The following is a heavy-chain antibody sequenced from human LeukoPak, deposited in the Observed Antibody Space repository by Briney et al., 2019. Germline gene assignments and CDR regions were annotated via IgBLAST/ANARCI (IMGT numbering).Heavy chain of an antibody. CDR1: GYTFTDKW. CDR3: VRVMGFGPITWGGYYYMDV. Sequence: AESLKISCQRSGYTFTDKWIGWVRQMPGKGLEWVGIIHPGDSDIRYSPSLQGQVTISADKSINTAYLQWSSLKASDNGVYYCVRVMGFGPITWGGYYYMDVWGKGTTVTVSS. J-gene: IGHJ6*03. CDR2: IHPGDSDI. V-gene: IGHV5-51*01. D-gene: IGHD3-16*01.